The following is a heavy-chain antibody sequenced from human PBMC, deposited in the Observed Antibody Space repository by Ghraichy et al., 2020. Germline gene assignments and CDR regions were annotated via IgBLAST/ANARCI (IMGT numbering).Heavy chain of an antibody. V-gene: IGHV1-18*04. CDR3: ARDRATVVPPSYGMDV. CDR1: GYTFTSYG. CDR2: ISAYNGNT. Sequence: GESLNISCKASGYTFTSYGISWVRQAPGQGLEWMGWISAYNGNTNYAQKLQGRVTMTTDTSTSTAYMQLRSLRSDDTAVYYCARDRATVVPPSYGMDVWGQGTTVTVSS. D-gene: IGHD4-23*01. J-gene: IGHJ6*02.